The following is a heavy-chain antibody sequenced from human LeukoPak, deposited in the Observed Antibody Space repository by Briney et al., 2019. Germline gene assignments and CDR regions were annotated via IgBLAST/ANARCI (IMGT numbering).Heavy chain of an antibody. V-gene: IGHV4-34*01. D-gene: IGHD3-16*02. Sequence: SETLSLTCAVYGGSFSGYYWSWIRQPPGKGLEWIGETNHSGSTNNNPPLKSRVTISVDTSKNQFSLKLSSVTAADTAVYSCARAKSVCDYVWGSYRYTVNNWFDPWGQGTLVTVSS. CDR2: TNHSGST. CDR3: ARAKSVCDYVWGSYRYTVNNWFDP. J-gene: IGHJ5*02. CDR1: GGSFSGYY.